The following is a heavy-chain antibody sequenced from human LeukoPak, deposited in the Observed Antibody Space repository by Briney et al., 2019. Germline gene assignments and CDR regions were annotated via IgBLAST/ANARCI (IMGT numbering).Heavy chain of an antibody. CDR2: ISAYNGNT. D-gene: IGHD1-26*01. Sequence: ASVKVSCKASSYTFTSYGISWVRRAPGQGLEWMGWISAYNGNTNYAQKLQGRVTMTTDTSTSTAYMELRSLRSDDTAVYYCARAAIVGATPHYYFDYWGQGTLVTVSS. J-gene: IGHJ4*02. V-gene: IGHV1-18*01. CDR1: SYTFTSYG. CDR3: ARAAIVGATPHYYFDY.